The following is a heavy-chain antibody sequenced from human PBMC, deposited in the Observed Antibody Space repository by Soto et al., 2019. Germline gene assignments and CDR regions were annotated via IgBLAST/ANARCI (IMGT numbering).Heavy chain of an antibody. V-gene: IGHV3-23*01. CDR2: ISSSGGGT. J-gene: IGHJ3*02. D-gene: IGHD4-17*01. Sequence: PGGSLRLSCAASGFIFNTYAMNWVRQAPGKGLEWVSAISSSGGGTFYAESVRGRFSISRDNSINTLYLQMSSLRTEDTAVYYSAHPRGYGVFDAVDIWGQGTMVTVSS. CDR1: GFIFNTYA. CDR3: AHPRGYGVFDAVDI.